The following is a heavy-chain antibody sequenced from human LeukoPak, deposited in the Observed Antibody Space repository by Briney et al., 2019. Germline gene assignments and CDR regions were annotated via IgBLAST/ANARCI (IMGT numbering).Heavy chain of an antibody. CDR1: GFNFCDSA. CDR3: VRDIELST. Sequence: PGGSLRLSCAASGFNFCDSAMSWVRQTPRKGLEWVSLISFNGRNTYYGDSVKGRFTISRDNSKDTVYLQMNSLRAEYTSIFYCVRDIELSTWGPGTMVTVSS. J-gene: IGHJ3*01. V-gene: IGHV3-23*01. D-gene: IGHD1-26*01. CDR2: ISFNGRNT.